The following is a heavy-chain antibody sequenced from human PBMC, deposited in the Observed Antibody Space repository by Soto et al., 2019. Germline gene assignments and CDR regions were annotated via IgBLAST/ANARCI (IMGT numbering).Heavy chain of an antibody. D-gene: IGHD1-26*01. CDR1: GGSFSGYY. CDR3: ARGRSTGATYFPFDY. V-gene: IGHV4-34*01. CDR2: INHSGST. J-gene: IGHJ4*02. Sequence: PSETLSLTCAVYGGSFSGYYWSWIRQPPGKGLEWIGEINHSGSTNYNPSLKSRVTISVDTSKNQFSLKLSSVTAADTAVYYCARGRSTGATYFPFDYWGQGTLVTVSS.